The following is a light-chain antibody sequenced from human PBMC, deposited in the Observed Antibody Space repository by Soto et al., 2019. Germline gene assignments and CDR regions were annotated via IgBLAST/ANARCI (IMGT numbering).Light chain of an antibody. Sequence: DIVMTQSPATLSVSPGERATLSCRASQSVSSNVAWYQQIPGQTPRLLIYGASTRATTIPVRFSGSGSGTEFTLTISSLQSEDFAVYYCHQYDDGPYTFGQGTKVDIK. CDR1: QSVSSN. CDR3: HQYDDGPYT. V-gene: IGKV3-15*01. J-gene: IGKJ2*01. CDR2: GAS.